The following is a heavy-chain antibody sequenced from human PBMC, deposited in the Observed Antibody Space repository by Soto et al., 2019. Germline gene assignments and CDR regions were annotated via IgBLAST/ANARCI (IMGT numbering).Heavy chain of an antibody. V-gene: IGHV3-48*03. CDR1: GFTFSSYE. CDR3: ARGNVLRFLDGMDV. J-gene: IGHJ6*02. D-gene: IGHD3-3*01. CDR2: ISSSGSTI. Sequence: GGSLRLSCAASGFTFSSYEMNWVRQAPGKGLEWVSYISSSGSTIYYADSVKGRFTIPRDNAKNSLYLQMNSLRAEDTAVYYCARGNVLRFLDGMDVWGQGTTVTVSS.